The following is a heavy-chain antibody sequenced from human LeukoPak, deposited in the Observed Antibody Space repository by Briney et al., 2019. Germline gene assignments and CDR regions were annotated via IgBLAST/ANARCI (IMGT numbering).Heavy chain of an antibody. Sequence: ASVKVSCKASGYTFTGYYMHWVRQAPGQGLEWMGWINPNSGGTNYAQKFQGRVTMTRDTSISIAYMELSRLRSDDTAVYYCARGDLKWELPAFDIWGQGTMVTVSS. CDR1: GYTFTGYY. V-gene: IGHV1-2*02. CDR2: INPNSGGT. CDR3: ARGDLKWELPAFDI. D-gene: IGHD1-26*01. J-gene: IGHJ3*02.